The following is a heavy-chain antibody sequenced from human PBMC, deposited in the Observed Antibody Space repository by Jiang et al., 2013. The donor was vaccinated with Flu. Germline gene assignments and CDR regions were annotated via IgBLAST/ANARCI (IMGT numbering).Heavy chain of an antibody. D-gene: IGHD5-18*01. J-gene: IGHJ4*02. V-gene: IGHV1-2*02. CDR2: IKIRTGET. CDR1: GSTFTGYF. Sequence: SGAEVKKPGASVKVSCKPSGSTFTGYFIHWVRQAPGQGLEWMGWIKIRTGETNYGQRFQDRVTLTRDTSINTAYMELSGLRSADTAVYYCARDPDTPMPIDFWGQGTLVTVSS. CDR3: ARDPDTPMPIDF.